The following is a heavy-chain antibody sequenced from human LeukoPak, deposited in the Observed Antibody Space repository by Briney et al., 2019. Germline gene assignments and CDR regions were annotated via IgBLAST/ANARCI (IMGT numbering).Heavy chain of an antibody. CDR1: GYSFTSYW. D-gene: IGHD3-10*01. Sequence: GESQKISCKGSGYSFTSYWIGWVRQMPGKGLEWMGIIYPGDSDTRYSPSFQGQVTISADKSISTAYLQWSSLKASDTAMYYCARHRYYGSGSYTTRPFDYWGQGTLVTVSS. CDR2: IYPGDSDT. V-gene: IGHV5-51*01. J-gene: IGHJ4*02. CDR3: ARHRYYGSGSYTTRPFDY.